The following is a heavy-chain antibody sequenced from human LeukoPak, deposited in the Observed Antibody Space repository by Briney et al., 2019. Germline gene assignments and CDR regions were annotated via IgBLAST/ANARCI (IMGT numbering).Heavy chain of an antibody. V-gene: IGHV4-31*03. D-gene: IGHD3-3*01. Sequence: PSQTLSFTCTVSGGSISSGGYYWSWIRQYPGKGLEWIGYIYYSGSTYYNPSLKSRVTISVDTSKKQFSLKLSSVTAADTAVYYCARRNSWSGHSFDYWGQGTLVTVAS. CDR2: IYYSGST. CDR3: ARRNSWSGHSFDY. CDR1: GGSISSGGYY. J-gene: IGHJ4*02.